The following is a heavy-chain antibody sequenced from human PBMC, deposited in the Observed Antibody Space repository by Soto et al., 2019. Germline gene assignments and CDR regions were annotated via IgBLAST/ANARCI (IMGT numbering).Heavy chain of an antibody. V-gene: IGHV4-39*01. D-gene: IGHD6-13*01. J-gene: IGHJ5*02. CDR2: VNYAGTT. CDR3: ARLMMDRSWYFDWFDP. Sequence: QLQLQELGPGLVKPSETLSLTCTVSGASISTASYYWGWIRQAPGKGLEWIASVNYAGTTYYSPSLKSRIAISIDTPKNQFSLEVNSVTAADTGLYFCARLMMDRSWYFDWFDPWGQGTLVTVSS. CDR1: GASISTASYY.